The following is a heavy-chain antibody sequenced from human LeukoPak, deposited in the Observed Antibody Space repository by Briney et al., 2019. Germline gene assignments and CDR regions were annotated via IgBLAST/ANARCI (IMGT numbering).Heavy chain of an antibody. CDR1: GGSISSSYF. V-gene: IGHV4-39*01. D-gene: IGHD5-18*01. Sequence: SETLSLTCTVSGGSISSSYFWGWIRQPPGKGLEWIGSVYYSGNTYYNPSLESRVTISVDTSKNQFSLKLSSVTAADTAVYYCARSFYSNGSSMYYFDYWGQGTLVTVSS. J-gene: IGHJ4*02. CDR2: VYYSGNT. CDR3: ARSFYSNGSSMYYFDY.